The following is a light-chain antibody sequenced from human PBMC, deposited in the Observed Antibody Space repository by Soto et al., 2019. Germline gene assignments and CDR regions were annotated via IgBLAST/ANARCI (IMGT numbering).Light chain of an antibody. J-gene: IGKJ4*01. V-gene: IGKV3-11*01. CDR2: DAF. Sequence: EIVLTQSPATLPWSPGERATLSCRSSQSVSSYLACYQQKPGQAPRLLIYDAFNRATSIPARFGGSGSVTDFTLTISSLETEDFADYFCQQRSNLPLTLGGGTTVPIK. CDR3: QQRSNLPLT. CDR1: QSVSSY.